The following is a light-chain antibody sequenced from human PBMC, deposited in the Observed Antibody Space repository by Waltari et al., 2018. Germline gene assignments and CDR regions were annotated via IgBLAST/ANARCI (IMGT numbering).Light chain of an antibody. CDR1: TSDVGGFTY. V-gene: IGLV2-11*01. CDR2: DVS. J-gene: IGLJ2*01. Sequence: QSALTQPRSVSGSPGQSVTISCTGATSDVGGFTYVSWYQQHPGKAPNLMIYDVSKRPSGVPDRFSGSKSGYTASLTISGLQAEDEADYYCCSYAASYVVFGGGTKLTVL. CDR3: CSYAASYVV.